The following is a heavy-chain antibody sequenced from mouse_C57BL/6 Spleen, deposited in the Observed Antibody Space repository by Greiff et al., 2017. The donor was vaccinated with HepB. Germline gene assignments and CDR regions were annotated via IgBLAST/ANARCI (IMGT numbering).Heavy chain of an antibody. CDR1: GYTFTSYW. CDR2: IYPSDSET. V-gene: IGHV1-61*01. CDR3: ARGEGRYFDV. Sequence: QVQLKQPGAELVRPGSSVKLSCKASGYTFTSYWMDWVKQRPGQGLEWIGNIYPSDSETHYNQKFKDKATLTVDKSSSTAYMQLSSLTSEDSAVYYCARGEGRYFDVWGTGTTVTVSS. D-gene: IGHD3-3*01. J-gene: IGHJ1*03.